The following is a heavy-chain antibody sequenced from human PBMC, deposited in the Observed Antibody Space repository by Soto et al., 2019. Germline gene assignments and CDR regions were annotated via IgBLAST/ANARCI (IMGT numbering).Heavy chain of an antibody. J-gene: IGHJ4*02. V-gene: IGHV1-18*01. CDR1: GYTFTSYG. D-gene: IGHD2-21*02. CDR3: ARDHLVLNSGYDFRHIVVVTAIRFDY. CDR2: ISAYNGNT. Sequence: ASVKVSCKASGYTFTSYGISWVRQAPGQGLEWMGWISAYNGNTNYAQKLQGRVTMTTDTSTSTAYMELRSLRSDDTAVYYCARDHLVLNSGYDFRHIVVVTAIRFDYWGQGTLVTVSS.